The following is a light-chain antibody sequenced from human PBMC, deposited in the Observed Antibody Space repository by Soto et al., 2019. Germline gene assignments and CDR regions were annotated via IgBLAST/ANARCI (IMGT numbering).Light chain of an antibody. Sequence: QSALTQPPSVSGSPGQSVTISCTGTSSDVGGYNYVSWYQQHPGKAPKLMIYEVSHRPSGVPDRFSGSKSGNTASLTISGLQAEDEADYYCSSYPGSSTLVFGGGTKLTVL. CDR2: EVS. CDR3: SSYPGSSTLV. J-gene: IGLJ3*02. CDR1: SSDVGGYNY. V-gene: IGLV2-8*01.